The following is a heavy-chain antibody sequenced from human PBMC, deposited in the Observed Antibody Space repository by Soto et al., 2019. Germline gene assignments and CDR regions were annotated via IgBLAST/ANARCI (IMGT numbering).Heavy chain of an antibody. J-gene: IGHJ4*02. CDR1: GASISSGDYY. D-gene: IGHD3-22*01. Sequence: SETLSLTCTVSGASISSGDYYWTWIRQPPGKGLEWIGSIYYSGSTYYNPSLKSRVTISVDTSNNQFSLKLSSVTAADTAVYYCSRASYDSSTYYLDYWGQGTLVTVSS. V-gene: IGHV4-30-4*01. CDR3: SRASYDSSTYYLDY. CDR2: IYYSGST.